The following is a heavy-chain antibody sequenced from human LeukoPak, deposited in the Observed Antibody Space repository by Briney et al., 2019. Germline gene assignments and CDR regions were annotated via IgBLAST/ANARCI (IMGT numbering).Heavy chain of an antibody. Sequence: PGESLKISCKGSGYSFTSYWIGWVRQMPGKGLGWMGIIYPGDSDTRYSPSFQGQVTISADKSISTAYLQWSSLKASDTAMYYCARQGYSYGYSYYYYYMDVWGKGTTVTISS. CDR3: ARQGYSYGYSYYYYYMDV. V-gene: IGHV5-51*01. J-gene: IGHJ6*03. CDR1: GYSFTSYW. D-gene: IGHD5-18*01. CDR2: IYPGDSDT.